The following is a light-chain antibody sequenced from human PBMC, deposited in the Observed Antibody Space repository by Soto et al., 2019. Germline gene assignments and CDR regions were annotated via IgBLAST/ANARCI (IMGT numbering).Light chain of an antibody. J-gene: IGLJ2*01. CDR2: LNNDGSH. Sequence: QLVLTQSPSASASLGASVKLTCTLSSGHRSYAIAWHQQQPEKGPRYLMKLNNDGSHIKGDGIPDRFSGSSSGAERYLTISSLQSEDEADYYCQTWDTGIVVFGGGTKLTVL. CDR3: QTWDTGIVV. CDR1: SGHRSYA. V-gene: IGLV4-69*01.